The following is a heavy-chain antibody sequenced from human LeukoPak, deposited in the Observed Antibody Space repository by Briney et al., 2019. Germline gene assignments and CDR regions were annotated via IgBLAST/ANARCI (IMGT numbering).Heavy chain of an antibody. Sequence: PGGSLRLSCTASGFTMSGIHMIWVRQAPGKGLDWVSGLYAGGSTYYAGSVTGRFTISRDDSKNTLYLQMTDLRVDDTAIYYCVRGNGNVGGRLDPWGQGAWVIVSS. CDR3: VRGNGNVGGRLDP. J-gene: IGHJ5*02. CDR1: GFTMSGIH. D-gene: IGHD1-1*01. CDR2: LYAGGST. V-gene: IGHV3-66*01.